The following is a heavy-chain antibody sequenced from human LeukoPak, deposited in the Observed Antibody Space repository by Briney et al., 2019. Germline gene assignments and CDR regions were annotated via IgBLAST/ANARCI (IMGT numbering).Heavy chain of an antibody. CDR3: ARLYYDSSGYSPLGPY. D-gene: IGHD3-22*01. Sequence: PGASVKLSCKASGYTFTSYGMSWVRQAPGQGLEWMGWISAYNGNTNYAQKLQGRVTMTTDTSTSTAYMELRSLRSDDTAVYYCARLYYDSSGYSPLGPYWGEGALVTVSS. J-gene: IGHJ4*02. CDR1: GYTFTSYG. CDR2: ISAYNGNT. V-gene: IGHV1-18*01.